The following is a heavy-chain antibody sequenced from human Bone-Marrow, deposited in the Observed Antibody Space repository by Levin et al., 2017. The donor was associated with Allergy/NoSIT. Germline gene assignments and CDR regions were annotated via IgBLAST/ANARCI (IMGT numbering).Heavy chain of an antibody. D-gene: IGHD2-15*01. Sequence: GGSLRLSCAASGFTFSSYAMNWVRQAPGKGLEWVSSLSGSGSSTYYTDSVKGRFTISRDNSKATLYLQMNSLRADDTAVYYWVGRSLSCDGSCHVDYWGQGTLVTVSS. J-gene: IGHJ4*02. V-gene: IGHV3-23*01. CDR3: VGRSLSCDGSCHVDY. CDR2: LSGSGSST. CDR1: GFTFSSYA.